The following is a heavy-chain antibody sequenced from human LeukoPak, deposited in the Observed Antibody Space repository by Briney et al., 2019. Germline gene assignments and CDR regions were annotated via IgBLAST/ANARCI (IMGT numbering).Heavy chain of an antibody. V-gene: IGHV3-23*01. CDR3: AKLAPGPLDYYYYHYMDV. J-gene: IGHJ6*03. CDR2: MSGGGGST. Sequence: PGGSLRLSCAASGFTFSMSAMTWIRQATGKGLEWVSVMSGGGGSTYYAESVEGRFTISRDNSKNTLYLQMNSLRAEDTAVYYCAKLAPGPLDYYYYHYMDVWGTGTAVTVSS. CDR1: GFTFSMSA.